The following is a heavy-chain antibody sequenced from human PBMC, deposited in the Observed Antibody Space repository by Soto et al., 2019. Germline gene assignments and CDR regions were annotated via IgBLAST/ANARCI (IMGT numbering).Heavy chain of an antibody. J-gene: IGHJ6*02. D-gene: IGHD6-13*01. CDR1: GFTLSSYA. CDR2: ISYDGSNK. V-gene: IGHV3-30-3*01. Sequence: SLGLCSAACGFTLSSYAKHWVRQAPGKGLEWVAIISYDGSNKYYADSVKGRFTISRDNSKNTLYLQMNSLRAEDTAVYYCARALVNWPFGQQLSWGYYYYYGMDVWGQGTTVTVS. CDR3: ARALVNWPFGQQLSWGYYYYYGMDV.